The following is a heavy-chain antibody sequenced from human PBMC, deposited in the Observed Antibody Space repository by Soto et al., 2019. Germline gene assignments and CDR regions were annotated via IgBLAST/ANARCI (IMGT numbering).Heavy chain of an antibody. V-gene: IGHV1-18*04. Sequence: ASVKVSCKASGYTFTSYGISWVRQAPGQGLEWMGWISAYNGNTNYAQKLQGRVTMTTDTSTSTAYMELRSLRSDDTAVYYCAREREGSSGWYPIYYYYGMDVWGQGTTVTVSS. D-gene: IGHD6-19*01. CDR1: GYTFTSYG. CDR3: AREREGSSGWYPIYYYYGMDV. CDR2: ISAYNGNT. J-gene: IGHJ6*02.